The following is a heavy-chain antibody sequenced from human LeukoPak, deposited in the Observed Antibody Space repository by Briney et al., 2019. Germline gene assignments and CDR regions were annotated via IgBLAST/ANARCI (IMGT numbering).Heavy chain of an antibody. Sequence: GGSLRLSCAASGFTFSSYTMTWVRQAPGKGLEWVSAISGSGGSTYYADSVKGRFTISRDNSKNTLYLQMSSLRAEDTAVYYCARGRRLRLGELSFTLVYWGQGTLVTVSS. J-gene: IGHJ4*02. CDR2: ISGSGGST. D-gene: IGHD3-16*02. V-gene: IGHV3-23*01. CDR3: ARGRRLRLGELSFTLVY. CDR1: GFTFSSYT.